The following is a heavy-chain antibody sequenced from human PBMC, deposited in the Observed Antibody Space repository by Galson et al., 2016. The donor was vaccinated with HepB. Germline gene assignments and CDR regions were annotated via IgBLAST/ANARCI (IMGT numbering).Heavy chain of an antibody. CDR1: GFTFSSYA. J-gene: IGHJ5*02. Sequence: SLRLSCAASGFTFSSYAMSWVRQAPGKGLEWVSAISGSGGSTYYADSVKGRFTISRDNSKNTLYLQMNSLRAEDTAVYYCAKQEAGSGSYPPHTWFDPWGQGTLVTVPS. CDR2: ISGSGGST. V-gene: IGHV3-23*01. CDR3: AKQEAGSGSYPPHTWFDP. D-gene: IGHD3-10*01.